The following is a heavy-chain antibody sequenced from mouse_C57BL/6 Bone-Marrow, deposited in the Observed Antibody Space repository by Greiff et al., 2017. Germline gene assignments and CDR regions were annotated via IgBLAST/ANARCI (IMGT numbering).Heavy chain of an antibody. J-gene: IGHJ3*01. CDR2: IFPGDGDT. Sequence: VQLQQSGAELVKPGASVKISCKASGYAFSSYWMNWVKQRPGKGLEWIGQIFPGDGDTNYNGKFKGKAILNADTSSSTAYMQLRGLTAEDSAVYFCEGGAYWGQGKRVTVSA. V-gene: IGHV1-80*01. CDR1: GYAFSSYW. CDR3: EGGAY.